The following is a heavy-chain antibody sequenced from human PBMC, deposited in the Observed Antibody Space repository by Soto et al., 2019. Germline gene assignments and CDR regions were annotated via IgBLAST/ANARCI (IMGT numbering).Heavy chain of an antibody. J-gene: IGHJ6*02. CDR2: IYPGDSDT. V-gene: IGHV5-51*01. CDR1: GYSFTIYW. D-gene: IGHD4-4*01. Sequence: PGESLKISCKGSGYSFTIYWIGWVRQMPGKGLEWMGIIYPGDSDTRYSPSFQGQVTISADKSISTAYLQWSSLKASDTAMYYCARLKGTVTFYYYYGMDVWGQGTTVTVSS. CDR3: ARLKGTVTFYYYYGMDV.